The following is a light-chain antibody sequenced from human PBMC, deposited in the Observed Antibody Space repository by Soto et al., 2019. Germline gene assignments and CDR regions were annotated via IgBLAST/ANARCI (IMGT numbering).Light chain of an antibody. CDR2: DAS. J-gene: IGKJ4*01. CDR3: QQYNNWRSLT. CDR1: QSLSSS. V-gene: IGKV3-15*01. Sequence: EIVMTQSPATVSVSPGERATLSCRASQSLSSSLAWYQQKPGQAPRLLIYDASTRATGIPARFSGSGSGTEFTLTISSLESEDFAVYYCQQYNNWRSLTFGGGTKVEIK.